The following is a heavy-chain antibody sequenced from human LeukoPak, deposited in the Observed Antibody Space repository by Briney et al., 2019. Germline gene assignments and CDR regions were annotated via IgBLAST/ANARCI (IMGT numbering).Heavy chain of an antibody. CDR2: ISWNSGSI. CDR1: GFTFDDYA. CDR3: AKASNYGSGTDDAFDI. V-gene: IGHV3-9*01. J-gene: IGHJ3*02. Sequence: GRSLRLSCAASGFTFDDYAMHWVRQAPGKGLEWVSGISWNSGSIGYADSVKGRFTISRDNAKNSLYLKMNSLRAEDTALYYCAKASNYGSGTDDAFDIWGQGTMVTVS. D-gene: IGHD3-10*01.